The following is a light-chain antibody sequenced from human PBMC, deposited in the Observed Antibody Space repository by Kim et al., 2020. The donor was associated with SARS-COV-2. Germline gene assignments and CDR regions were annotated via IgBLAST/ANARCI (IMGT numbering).Light chain of an antibody. J-gene: IGKJ5*01. CDR3: QQFYTYPIT. CDR1: HGIYSY. CDR2: KAS. Sequence: ASVGGRATIHCRASHGIYSYLAWYQQKPGNVPKILIYKASTLESGVPSRFSGSESGTEFTLTISSLQPDDFATYYCQQFYTYPITFGQGTRLEIK. V-gene: IGKV1-5*03.